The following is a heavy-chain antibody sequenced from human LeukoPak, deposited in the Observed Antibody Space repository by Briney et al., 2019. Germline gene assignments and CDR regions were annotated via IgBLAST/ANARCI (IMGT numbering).Heavy chain of an antibody. Sequence: PGMSLRLSCAASGFTFSSYSMNWVRQAPGKGLEWVSYISSSSSTIYYADSVKGRFTISRDNAKNSLYLQMNSLRAEDAAVYYCADVSYGMDVWGQGTTVTVSS. V-gene: IGHV3-48*04. D-gene: IGHD3-16*01. CDR2: ISSSSSTI. J-gene: IGHJ6*02. CDR3: ADVSYGMDV. CDR1: GFTFSSYS.